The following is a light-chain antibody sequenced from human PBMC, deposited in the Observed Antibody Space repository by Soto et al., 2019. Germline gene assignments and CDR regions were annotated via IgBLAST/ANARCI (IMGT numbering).Light chain of an antibody. CDR1: QSITRN. CDR3: QQYNNWPMWT. J-gene: IGKJ1*01. V-gene: IGKV3-15*01. CDR2: GAS. Sequence: EIVMTQSPATLSLSPGERATLSCRASQSITRNLAWYQQTPGQAPRLLIYGASTRATGIPARFNGSGSGTEFTLTISSLQSEDFAVYYCQQYNNWPMWTFGQGTKVEIK.